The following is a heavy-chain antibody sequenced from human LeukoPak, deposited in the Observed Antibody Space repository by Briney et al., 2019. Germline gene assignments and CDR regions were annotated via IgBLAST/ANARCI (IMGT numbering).Heavy chain of an antibody. CDR2: ITSSSNVI. Sequence: GGSLRPSCAASGFTFSSYTMNWVRQAPGKGLEWVSYITSSSNVISYADSVKGRFTLSRDNAQNSLYLQMSSLRDEDTAVYYCARDRDYAFDIWGQGTMVTVSS. V-gene: IGHV3-48*02. J-gene: IGHJ3*02. CDR3: ARDRDYAFDI. CDR1: GFTFSSYT.